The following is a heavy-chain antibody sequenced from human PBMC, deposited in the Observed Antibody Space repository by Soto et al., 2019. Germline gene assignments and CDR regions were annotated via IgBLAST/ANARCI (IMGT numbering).Heavy chain of an antibody. CDR2: IYYSGST. D-gene: IGHD5-18*01. V-gene: IGHV4-31*03. Sequence: PSETLSLTCTVSGGSISSGGYYWSWIRQHPGKGLEWIGYIYYSGSTYYNPSLKSRVTISVDTSKNQFSLKLSSVTAADTAVYYCARDRGDTAMGPGEYYYYGMDVWGQGTTVTVSS. J-gene: IGHJ6*02. CDR1: GGSISSGGYY. CDR3: ARDRGDTAMGPGEYYYYGMDV.